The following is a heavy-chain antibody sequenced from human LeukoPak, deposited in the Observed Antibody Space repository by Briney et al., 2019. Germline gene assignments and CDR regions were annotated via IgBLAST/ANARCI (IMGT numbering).Heavy chain of an antibody. CDR2: ISWNSGSI. J-gene: IGHJ3*02. CDR3: ARDIAFDI. V-gene: IGHV3-9*01. Sequence: GGSLRLSCAASGFTFSSYWMSWVRQAPGKGLEWVSGISWNSGSIGYGDSVKGRFTISRDNAKHSLYLQMNSLRAEDTALYYCARDIAFDIWGQGTMVTVSS. CDR1: GFTFSSYW.